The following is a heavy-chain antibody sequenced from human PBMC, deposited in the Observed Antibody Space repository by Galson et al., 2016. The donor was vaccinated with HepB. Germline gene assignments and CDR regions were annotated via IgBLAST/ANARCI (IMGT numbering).Heavy chain of an antibody. Sequence: SLRLSCAASGFTFSDYYMSWVRQAPGKGLEWVSYISNSGGRIIYYADSVKGRFTIFRDNAKNSLYLQMNSLRAEDTAVYYCARQLPTTLDYWGQGTLVAVSS. CDR3: ARQLPTTLDY. J-gene: IGHJ4*02. V-gene: IGHV3-11*01. D-gene: IGHD1-26*01. CDR2: ISNSGGRII. CDR1: GFTFSDYY.